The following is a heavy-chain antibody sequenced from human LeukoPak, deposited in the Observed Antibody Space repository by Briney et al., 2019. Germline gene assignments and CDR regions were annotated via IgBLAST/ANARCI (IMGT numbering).Heavy chain of an antibody. Sequence: PGGSLRLSCAASGFTFSHYGMHWVRQAPGKGLEWVAVIWSDGSNKFYADSVKGRFTISRDNAQHTVDLHMNILRAEDTAVYYCAKDAQRGFDYSNSLEYWGQGTLVTVSS. CDR3: AKDAQRGFDYSNSLEY. J-gene: IGHJ4*02. V-gene: IGHV3-33*06. D-gene: IGHD4-11*01. CDR1: GFTFSHYG. CDR2: IWSDGSNK.